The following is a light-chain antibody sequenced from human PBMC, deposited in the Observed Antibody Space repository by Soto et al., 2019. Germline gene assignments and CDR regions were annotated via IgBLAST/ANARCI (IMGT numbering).Light chain of an antibody. Sequence: DIQMTQSPSTLSASVGDRVTITCRASQSIYSWLAWYQHKPGKAPKLLIYDASNLETRVPSRFSGSGSGTDFTFTISSLQPEDFATYYCQQYDNLPLTFGGGTKVDI. J-gene: IGKJ4*01. V-gene: IGKV1-5*01. CDR2: DAS. CDR3: QQYDNLPLT. CDR1: QSIYSW.